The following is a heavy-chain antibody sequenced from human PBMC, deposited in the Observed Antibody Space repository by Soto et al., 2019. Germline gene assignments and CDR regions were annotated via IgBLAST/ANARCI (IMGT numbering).Heavy chain of an antibody. V-gene: IGHV3-23*01. CDR3: AKYELFANYYYYGMDV. J-gene: IGHJ6*02. Sequence: GGSLRLYCAASGFTFSSYAKSWVRQAPGKGLEWVSAISGSGGSTHYADSVKGRFTISRDNSKNTLYLQMNGLRAEDKAVYYCAKYELFANYYYYGMDVWGQGTGVTVSS. D-gene: IGHD1-26*01. CDR2: ISGSGGST. CDR1: GFTFSSYA.